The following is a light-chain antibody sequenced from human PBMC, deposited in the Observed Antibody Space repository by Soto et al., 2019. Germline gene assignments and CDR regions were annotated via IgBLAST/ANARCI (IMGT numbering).Light chain of an antibody. J-gene: IGLJ2*01. V-gene: IGLV2-8*01. CDR2: DVT. CDR3: NSYAGNNNLI. Sequence: QSVLTQPASVSGSPGQSIAISCTGTNSDIGLYNYVSWYQQHPGKAPKLMIHDVTKRPSGVPDRFSGSKSGNTASLTISGLQAEDEADYYCNSYAGNNNLIFGGGTKLTVL. CDR1: NSDIGLYNY.